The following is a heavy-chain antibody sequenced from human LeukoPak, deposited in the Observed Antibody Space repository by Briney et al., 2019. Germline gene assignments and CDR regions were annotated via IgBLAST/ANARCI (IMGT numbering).Heavy chain of an antibody. J-gene: IGHJ4*02. CDR1: GGSISSSSYY. Sequence: PSETLSLTCTVSGGSISSSSYYWGWIRQPPGKGLEWIGSIYYSGSTYYNPSLKSRVTISVDTSKNQFSLKLSSVTAADTAVYYCAGGRTEYYFDYWGQGTLVTVSS. CDR3: AGGRTEYYFDY. V-gene: IGHV4-39*07. CDR2: IYYSGST.